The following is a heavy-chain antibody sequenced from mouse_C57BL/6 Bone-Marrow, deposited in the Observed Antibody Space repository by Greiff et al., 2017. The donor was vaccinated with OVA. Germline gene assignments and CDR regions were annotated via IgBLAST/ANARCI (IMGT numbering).Heavy chain of an antibody. D-gene: IGHD1-1*01. V-gene: IGHV1-59*01. J-gene: IGHJ1*03. CDR3: ARPPGYYGSPCWYFDV. CDR2: IDPSDSYT. CDR1: GYTFTSYW. Sequence: QVQLQQSGAELVRPGTSVKLSCKASGYTFTSYWMHWVKQRPGQGLEWIGVIDPSDSYTNYNQKLKGKATLTVDPSYSTAYMQLSSLTSEDSAVYYCARPPGYYGSPCWYFDVWGTGTTVTVSS.